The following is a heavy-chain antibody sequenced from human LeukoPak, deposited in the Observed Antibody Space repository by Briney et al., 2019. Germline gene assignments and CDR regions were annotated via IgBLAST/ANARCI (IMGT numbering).Heavy chain of an antibody. CDR2: TYYRSKWYD. V-gene: IGHV6-1*01. Sequence: SQTLSLTCAISGDSVSSNSAAWHWIRQSPSRGLEWLGRTYYRSKWYDDYAVSVRSRITISPDTSKNQFSLQLSSVTPEDTAVYYCARVDQWPPSGWFDPWGQGIQVTVSS. CDR1: GDSVSSNSAA. J-gene: IGHJ5*02. D-gene: IGHD6-19*01. CDR3: ARVDQWPPSGWFDP.